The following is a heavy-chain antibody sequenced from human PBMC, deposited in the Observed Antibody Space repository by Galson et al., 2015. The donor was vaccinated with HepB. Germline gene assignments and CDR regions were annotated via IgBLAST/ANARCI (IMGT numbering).Heavy chain of an antibody. CDR3: ARGGEDYYDSSGYYPDPHFDY. Sequence: SLRLSCAASGFTFSSYSMNWVRQAPGKGLEWVSSISSSSSYIYYADSVKGRFTISRDNAKNSLYLQMNSLRAEDTAVYYCARGGEDYYDSSGYYPDPHFDYWGQGTMVTVSS. V-gene: IGHV3-21*01. D-gene: IGHD3-22*01. CDR1: GFTFSSYS. J-gene: IGHJ4*03. CDR2: ISSSSSYI.